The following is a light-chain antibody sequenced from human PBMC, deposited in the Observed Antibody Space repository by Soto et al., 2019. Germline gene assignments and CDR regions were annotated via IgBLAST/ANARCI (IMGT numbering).Light chain of an antibody. Sequence: ILLTQSPITLSLSPWERATLSCSASQSVSCNSLAWYRQKPGLAPGLLIYGASSRATGIPDRFSGSGSGTDFSLTISRLEPEDFAVYFCQQYARTPITFGQGTRLEIK. CDR1: QSVSCNS. J-gene: IGKJ5*01. CDR3: QQYARTPIT. V-gene: IGKV3-20*01. CDR2: GAS.